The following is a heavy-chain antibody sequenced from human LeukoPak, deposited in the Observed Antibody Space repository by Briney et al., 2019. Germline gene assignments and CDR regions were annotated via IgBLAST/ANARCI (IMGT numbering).Heavy chain of an antibody. V-gene: IGHV1-3*03. J-gene: IGHJ4*02. D-gene: IGHD2-15*01. Sequence: ASVKVSCKASGYTFTGYYIHWVRQAPGQGLEWMGWINAGNGNTKYLQEFQGRVTITRDTSASTAYMELSSLRSEDMAVYYCARECSGGSCYSGFDYWGQGTLVTVSS. CDR2: INAGNGNT. CDR1: GYTFTGYY. CDR3: ARECSGGSCYSGFDY.